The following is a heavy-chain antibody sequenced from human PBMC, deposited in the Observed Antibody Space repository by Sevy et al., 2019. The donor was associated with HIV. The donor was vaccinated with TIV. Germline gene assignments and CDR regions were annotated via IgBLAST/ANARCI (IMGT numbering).Heavy chain of an antibody. D-gene: IGHD1-26*01. CDR3: ATYRYGGPHLRYGY. J-gene: IGHJ4*02. V-gene: IGHV1-69*06. CDR1: GGTFSSYA. Sequence: ASVKVSCKASGGTFSSYAISWVRQAPGQGLEWMGGIIPIFGTANYAQKFQGRVTITADKSTSTAYMELSSLRSEDTAVYYCATYRYGGPHLRYGYWGQGTLVTVSS. CDR2: IIPIFGTA.